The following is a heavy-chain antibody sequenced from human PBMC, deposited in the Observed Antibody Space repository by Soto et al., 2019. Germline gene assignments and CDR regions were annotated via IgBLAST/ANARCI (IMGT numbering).Heavy chain of an antibody. CDR1: GGSISSGGYS. V-gene: IGHV4-30-2*03. D-gene: IGHD6-13*01. Sequence: SETLSLTCAVSGGSISSGGYSWSWIRQPPGKGLEWIGYIYHSGSTYYNPSLKSRVTISVDTSKNQFSLKLSSVTAADTAVYYCARHIGTSIAAAGGYYYYGMDVWGQGTTVTVSS. J-gene: IGHJ6*02. CDR3: ARHIGTSIAAAGGYYYYGMDV. CDR2: IYHSGST.